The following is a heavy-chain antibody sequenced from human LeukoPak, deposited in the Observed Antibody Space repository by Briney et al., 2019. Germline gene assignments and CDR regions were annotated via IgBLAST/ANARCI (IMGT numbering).Heavy chain of an antibody. CDR3: ARPLAASAEYFQH. V-gene: IGHV3-23*01. J-gene: IGHJ1*01. D-gene: IGHD2-15*01. CDR2: ISSSGGST. Sequence: GGSLRLSCAASGFTFSSYAMSWVRQAPGKGLEWVSAISSSGGSTYYADSVKGRFTISRDNSKKALYLQMNSLRAEDTAVYYCARPLAASAEYFQHWGQGTLVTVSS. CDR1: GFTFSSYA.